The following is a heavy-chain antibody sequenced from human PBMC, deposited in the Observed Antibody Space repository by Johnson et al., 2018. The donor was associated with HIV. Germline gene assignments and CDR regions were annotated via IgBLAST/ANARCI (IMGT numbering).Heavy chain of an antibody. CDR2: IGTAGDT. D-gene: IGHD6-13*01. Sequence: EQLVESGGGLVQPGGSLRLSCAASGFTFSSYDMHWVRQATGKGLEWVSAIGTAGDTYYPGSVKGRFTISRENAKNSLYLQMNSLRAGDTAVYYCARGVYSSSWSWDVAFDIWGQGTMVTVSS. J-gene: IGHJ3*02. V-gene: IGHV3-13*01. CDR3: ARGVYSSSWSWDVAFDI. CDR1: GFTFSSYD.